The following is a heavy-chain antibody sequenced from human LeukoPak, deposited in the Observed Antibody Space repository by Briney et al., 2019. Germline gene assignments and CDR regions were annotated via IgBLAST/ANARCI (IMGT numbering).Heavy chain of an antibody. CDR2: ISYDGSNK. D-gene: IGHD5-18*01. Sequence: PGRSLRLSCAASGFTFSSYAMHWVRQAPGKGLEWVAVISYDGSNKYYADSVKGRFTISRDKSKNTLYLQMNSLRAEDTAVYYCARDPYSYGYVNYWGQGTLVTVSS. V-gene: IGHV3-30*04. CDR3: ARDPYSYGYVNY. CDR1: GFTFSSYA. J-gene: IGHJ4*02.